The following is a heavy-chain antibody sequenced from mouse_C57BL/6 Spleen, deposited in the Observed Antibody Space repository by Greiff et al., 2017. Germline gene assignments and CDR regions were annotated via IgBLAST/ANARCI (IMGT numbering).Heavy chain of an antibody. V-gene: IGHV1-82*01. J-gene: IGHJ4*01. CDR1: GYAFSSSW. Sequence: QVQLQQSGPELVKPGASVKISCKASGYAFSSSWMNWVKQRPGKGLEWIGRIYPGDGDTNSNGKFKGKATLTADKSSSTAYMQLSSLTSEDSAVYFCARDYDYDGDYYAMDYWGQGTSVTVSS. CDR3: ARDYDYDGDYYAMDY. CDR2: IYPGDGDT. D-gene: IGHD2-4*01.